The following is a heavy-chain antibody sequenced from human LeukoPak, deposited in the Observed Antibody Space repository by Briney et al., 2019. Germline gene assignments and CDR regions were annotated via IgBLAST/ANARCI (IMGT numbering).Heavy chain of an antibody. CDR2: IYWDDDK. CDR3: AHSPVLRYFRDKNYYYYMDV. V-gene: IGHV2-5*02. Sequence: SGPTLVKPTQTLTLTCTFSGFSLSTSGVGVGWIRQPPGKALEWLALIYWDDDKRYSPSLKSRLTITKDTSKNQVVLTMTNMDPVDTATYYCAHSPVLRYFRDKNYYYYMDVWGKGTTVTVSS. CDR1: GFSLSTSGVG. D-gene: IGHD3-9*01. J-gene: IGHJ6*03.